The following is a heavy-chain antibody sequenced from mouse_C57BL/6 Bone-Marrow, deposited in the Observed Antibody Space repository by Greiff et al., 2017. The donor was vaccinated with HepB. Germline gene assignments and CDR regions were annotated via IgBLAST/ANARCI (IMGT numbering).Heavy chain of an antibody. V-gene: IGHV1-69*02. J-gene: IGHJ2*01. CDR3: ASGVATYFDY. CDR1: GYTFTSYS. D-gene: IGHD1-1*01. Sequence: QVQLQQSGAELVKPGASVKMSCKASGYTFTSYSMHWVKQRPGKGLEWIGDIHPYDSDTNYNQKFKGKATLTVDKSSSTAYMQLSSLTSEDSAVYYCASGVATYFDYWGQGTTLTVSS. CDR2: IHPYDSDT.